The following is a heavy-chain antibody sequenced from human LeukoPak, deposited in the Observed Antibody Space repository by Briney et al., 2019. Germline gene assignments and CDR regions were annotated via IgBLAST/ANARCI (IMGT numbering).Heavy chain of an antibody. Sequence: TGGSLRLSCAASGFTFSSYWMSWVRQAPGKGLEWVANIKQDGSEKYYVDSVKGRFTISRDNAKNSLYLQMNSLRAEDTAVYYCARGKWSWVVPAAMYYFDYWGQGTLVTVSS. CDR2: IKQDGSEK. J-gene: IGHJ4*02. CDR1: GFTFSSYW. V-gene: IGHV3-7*01. CDR3: ARGKWSWVVPAAMYYFDY. D-gene: IGHD2-2*01.